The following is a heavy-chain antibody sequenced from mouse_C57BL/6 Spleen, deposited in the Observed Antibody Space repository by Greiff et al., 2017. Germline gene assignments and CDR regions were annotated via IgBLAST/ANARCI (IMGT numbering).Heavy chain of an antibody. D-gene: IGHD1-3*01. CDR2: ISSGGDYI. CDR1: GFTFSSYA. CDR3: TRDNDYWYFDV. Sequence: EVMLVESGEGLVKPGGSLKLSCAASGFTFSSYAMSWVRQTPEKRLEWVAYISSGGDYIYYADTVKGRFTISRDNARNTLYLQMSSLKSEDAAMYYCTRDNDYWYFDVWGTGTTVTVSS. J-gene: IGHJ1*03. V-gene: IGHV5-9-1*02.